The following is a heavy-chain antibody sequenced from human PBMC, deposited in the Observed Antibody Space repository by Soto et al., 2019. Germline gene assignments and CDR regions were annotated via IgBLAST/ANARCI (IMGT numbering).Heavy chain of an antibody. CDR2: IIPIFGTA. J-gene: IGHJ1*01. V-gene: IGHV1-69*13. Sequence: SVKVSCKASGGTFSSYAISWVRQAPGQGLEWMGGIIPIFGTANYAQKFQGRVTITADESTSTAYMELSSLRSEDTAVYYCARDYSVLTTAMVTWLGSWGKGTLVTVGS. CDR3: ARDYSVLTTAMVTWLGS. CDR1: GGTFSSYA. D-gene: IGHD5-18*01.